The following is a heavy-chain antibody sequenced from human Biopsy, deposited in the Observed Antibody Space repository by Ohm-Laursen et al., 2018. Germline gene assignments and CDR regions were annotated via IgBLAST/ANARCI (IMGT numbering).Heavy chain of an antibody. CDR3: ARDRMVTIITLVRADTFDI. Sequence: GASVKVSCKASGYTFTDYSLHWVRQAPGQGLEWMGGVNPNSGAPNYAQKFQGRVTMTSDTSISTAYIELRRLISDDTAVYFCARDRMVTIITLVRADTFDIWGQGTLVSVSS. CDR1: GYTFTDYS. D-gene: IGHD3-10*01. CDR2: VNPNSGAP. V-gene: IGHV1-2*02. J-gene: IGHJ3*02.